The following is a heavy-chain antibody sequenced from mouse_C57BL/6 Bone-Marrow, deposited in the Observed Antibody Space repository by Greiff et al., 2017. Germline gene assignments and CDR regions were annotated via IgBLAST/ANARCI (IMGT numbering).Heavy chain of an antibody. Sequence: EVKLMESGGGLVKPGGSLKLSCAASGFTFSSYAMSWVRQTPEKRLEWVATISDGGSYTYYPDNVKGRFTISRDNAKNNLYLQMSHLKSEDTAMYYCARDDVSFDYGGQGTTLTVSS. D-gene: IGHD2-3*01. CDR2: ISDGGSYT. V-gene: IGHV5-4*01. CDR3: ARDDVSFDY. CDR1: GFTFSSYA. J-gene: IGHJ2*01.